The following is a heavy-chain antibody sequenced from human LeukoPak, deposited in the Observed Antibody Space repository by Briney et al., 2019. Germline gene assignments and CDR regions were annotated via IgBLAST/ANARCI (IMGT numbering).Heavy chain of an antibody. CDR3: ARGPLVVVDDAFDI. D-gene: IGHD3-22*01. J-gene: IGHJ3*02. CDR2: ISSSSSTI. V-gene: IGHV3-48*01. CDR1: GFTFSSYS. Sequence: PGGSLRLSCAASGFTFSSYSMNWVRQAPGKGLEWVSYISSSSSTIYYADSVKGRFTISRDNAKNSLYLQMNSLRAEDTAVYYCARGPLVVVDDAFDIWGQGTMVTVSS.